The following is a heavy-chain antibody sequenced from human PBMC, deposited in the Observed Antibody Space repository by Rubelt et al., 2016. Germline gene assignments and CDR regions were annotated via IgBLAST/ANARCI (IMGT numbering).Heavy chain of an antibody. CDR1: GGSINSYY. Sequence: QVQLQESGPGLVKPSETLSLTCTVSGGSINSYYWSWIRQPPGKGLEWIGTIYYSGTTYYNPSLKSRLTVSVDTSKNQFSLKLSSVTAPTLFPLVSCEKSPSDTSSVAVXCLAQDV. J-gene: IGHJ6*01. CDR2: IYYSGTT. V-gene: IGHV4-59*04. D-gene: IGHD6-25*01. CDR3: CEKSPSDTSSVAVXCLAQDV.